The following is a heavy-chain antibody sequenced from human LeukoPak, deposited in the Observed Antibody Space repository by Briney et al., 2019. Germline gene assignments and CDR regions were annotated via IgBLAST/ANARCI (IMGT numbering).Heavy chain of an antibody. D-gene: IGHD3-22*01. CDR2: IYPGDSDT. V-gene: IGHV5-51*01. J-gene: IGHJ4*02. CDR3: ARLGLESYGNSGFYYLDY. Sequence: GESLQISCQGSGYSFTNYWIGWGRPMPGKGLEWMGTIYPGDSDTRYRPSFQGQVTISADKSTSTAYLQWRSLTASDTAIYYCARLGLESYGNSGFYYLDYWGQGVLVTVSS. CDR1: GYSFTNYW.